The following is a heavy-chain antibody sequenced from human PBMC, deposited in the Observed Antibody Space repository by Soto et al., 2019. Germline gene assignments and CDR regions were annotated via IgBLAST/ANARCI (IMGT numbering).Heavy chain of an antibody. CDR3: ATIVVVVAATSMDV. J-gene: IGHJ6*02. D-gene: IGHD2-15*01. CDR1: GFTFSSYG. Sequence: ESGGGVVQPGRSLRLSCAASGFTFSSYGMHWVRQAPGKGLEWVAVIWYDGSNKYYADSVKGRFTISRDNSKNTLYLQMNSLRAEDTAVYYCATIVVVVAATSMDVWGQGPRSPSP. CDR2: IWYDGSNK. V-gene: IGHV3-33*01.